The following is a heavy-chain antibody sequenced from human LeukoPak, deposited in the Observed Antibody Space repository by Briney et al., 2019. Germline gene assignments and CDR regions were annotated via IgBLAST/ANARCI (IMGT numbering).Heavy chain of an antibody. D-gene: IGHD3-10*01. V-gene: IGHV3-74*01. Sequence: GGSLRLSCAASGFTFSSYYMHWVRQAPGKGLVWVSRTNSDGSSTTYADSVKGRFTISRDNAKNTLYLQMNSLRAEDTAVYYCAKGSGSLSRTFDYWGQGTLVTVSS. CDR3: AKGSGSLSRTFDY. J-gene: IGHJ4*02. CDR1: GFTFSSYY. CDR2: TNSDGSST.